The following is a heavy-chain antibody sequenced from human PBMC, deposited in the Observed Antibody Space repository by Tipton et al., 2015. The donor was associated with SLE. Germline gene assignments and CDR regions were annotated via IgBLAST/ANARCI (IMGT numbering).Heavy chain of an antibody. J-gene: IGHJ6*03. CDR1: GFIFSSSA. CDR2: IYSGDSRT. V-gene: IGHV3-23*03. D-gene: IGHD1-14*01. CDR3: ARRALTWAYYYYMDV. Sequence: SLRLSCAASGFIFSSSAMSWVRQAPGKGPEWVSVIYSGDSRTHYADSVKGRFTISRDNSKNTLYLQMNSLRAEDTAVYYCARRALTWAYYYYMDVWGKGTTVTVSS.